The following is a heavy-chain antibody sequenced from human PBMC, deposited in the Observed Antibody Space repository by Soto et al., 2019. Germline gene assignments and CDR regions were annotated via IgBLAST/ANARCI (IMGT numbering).Heavy chain of an antibody. Sequence: EVQLVESGGGLVQPGGSLRLSCAVSGFTFSSFWMHWVRQAPGEGLVWVSRINTDGSSTRYADSVKGRFTISRDNAKNTLYLQMNSLRVEETAMYYCAKRGVDTFGLSYWGQGTLVTVSS. CDR2: INTDGSST. D-gene: IGHD3-10*01. V-gene: IGHV3-74*01. CDR3: AKRGVDTFGLSY. CDR1: GFTFSSFW. J-gene: IGHJ4*02.